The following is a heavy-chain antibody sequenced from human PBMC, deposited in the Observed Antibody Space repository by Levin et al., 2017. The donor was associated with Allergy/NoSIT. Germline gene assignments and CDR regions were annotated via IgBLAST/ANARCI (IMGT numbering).Heavy chain of an antibody. CDR1: GFTFSSYW. Sequence: GESLKISCAASGFTFSSYWMYWVRQVPGKGLVWVANIKGDGTITGYADSVKGRFTISRDNGKNTLYLQMNSLRAEDTAVYFCVRDLIRSSVARGWGQGTLVTVSS. J-gene: IGHJ4*02. D-gene: IGHD6-19*01. V-gene: IGHV3-74*01. CDR2: IKGDGTIT. CDR3: VRDLIRSSVARG.